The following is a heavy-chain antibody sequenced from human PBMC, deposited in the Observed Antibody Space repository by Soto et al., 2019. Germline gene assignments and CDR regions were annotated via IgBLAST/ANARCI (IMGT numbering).Heavy chain of an antibody. CDR3: AHSLAASNYGDYEPINSFDY. V-gene: IGHV4-30-2*01. J-gene: IGHJ4*02. CDR2: IYHSGST. D-gene: IGHD4-17*01. CDR1: GGSISSGGYS. Sequence: SETLSLTCAVSGGSISSGGYSWSWIRQPPGKGLEWIGYIYHSGSTYYNPSLKSRVTISVDRSKNQFSLKLSSVTAADTATYYCAHSLAASNYGDYEPINSFDYWGQGTLVTSPQ.